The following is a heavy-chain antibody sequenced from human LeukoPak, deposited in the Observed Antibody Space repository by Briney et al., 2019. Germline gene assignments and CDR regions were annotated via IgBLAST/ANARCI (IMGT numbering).Heavy chain of an antibody. CDR3: ARVPFYDFWSGPGYFDY. CDR1: GFTFSSYS. Sequence: PGGSLRLSCAASGFTFSSYSMNWVRQAPGKGLEWVSSISSSSSYIYYADSVKGRFTISRDNAKNSLYLQMNSLRAEDTAVYYCARVPFYDFWSGPGYFDYWGQGILVTVSP. J-gene: IGHJ4*02. V-gene: IGHV3-21*01. D-gene: IGHD3-3*01. CDR2: ISSSSSYI.